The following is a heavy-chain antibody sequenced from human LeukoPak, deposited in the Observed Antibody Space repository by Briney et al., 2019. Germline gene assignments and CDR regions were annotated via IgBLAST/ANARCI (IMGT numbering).Heavy chain of an antibody. V-gene: IGHV1-69*02. D-gene: IGHD1-1*01. J-gene: IGHJ4*02. CDR1: VGTFSSYT. CDR2: IIPILGIA. Sequence: SVKVSCKASVGTFSSYTISWVRQAPGQGREWMGRIIPILGIANYAQKFQGRVTIAEDKSTSTAYMELSSLKAEDTAVYYCAKISTTGKRDFDYWGQGTLVTVSS. CDR3: AKISTTGKRDFDY.